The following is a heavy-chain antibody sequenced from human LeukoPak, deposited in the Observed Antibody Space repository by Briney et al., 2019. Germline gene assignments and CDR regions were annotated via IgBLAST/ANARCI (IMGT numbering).Heavy chain of an antibody. Sequence: GGSLRLSCAACGFSFSNAWMSGVRQAPGKGLEWVARIKSKTDGGTTAYAAPVKGSFTISSDDSKNTLYLQMNSLKTGDTVVYYCTTDTGSPRYYYGSGSENLWGQGTLVTVSS. D-gene: IGHD3-10*01. CDR3: TTDTGSPRYYYGSGSENL. CDR1: GFSFSNAW. V-gene: IGHV3-15*01. J-gene: IGHJ5*02. CDR2: IKSKTDGGTT.